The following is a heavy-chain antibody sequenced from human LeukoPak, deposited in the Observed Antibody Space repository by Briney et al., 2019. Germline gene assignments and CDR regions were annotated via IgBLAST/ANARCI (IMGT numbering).Heavy chain of an antibody. V-gene: IGHV3-72*01. CDR1: GFTFSDHY. D-gene: IGHD6-19*01. Sequence: GGSLRLSCAASGFTFSDHYMDWVRQAPGKGLEWVGRTRNKANTYTTEYAASVKGRFTISRDDSKNSLYLQMNSLKTEDTAVYYCTTEYSSGWYFVYWGQGTLVTVSS. CDR3: TTEYSSGWYFVY. CDR2: TRNKANTYTT. J-gene: IGHJ4*02.